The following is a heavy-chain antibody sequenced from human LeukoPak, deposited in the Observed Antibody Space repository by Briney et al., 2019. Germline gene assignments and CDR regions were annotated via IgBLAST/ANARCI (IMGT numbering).Heavy chain of an antibody. J-gene: IGHJ4*02. Sequence: GGSLRLSCVGSGFTFSSYAMSWVRQAPGKGLEWVSVISGSGGSTNHADSVKGRFTISRDNSKNTLYLQTNSLRAEDTAVYYCAKDVDSSGYPTYYFDHWGQETLLTASS. CDR2: ISGSGGST. CDR3: AKDVDSSGYPTYYFDH. D-gene: IGHD3-22*01. V-gene: IGHV3-23*01. CDR1: GFTFSSYA.